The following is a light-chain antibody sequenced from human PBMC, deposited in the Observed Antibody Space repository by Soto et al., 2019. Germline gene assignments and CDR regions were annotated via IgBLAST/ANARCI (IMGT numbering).Light chain of an antibody. V-gene: IGLV2-8*01. J-gene: IGLJ2*01. Sequence: QSALTQPPSASGSPGQSVTISCTGTSSDVGGYNYVSWYQQHPGKAPKLIIYEVSKRPSGVPDHFSGSKSGNTASLTVSGLLADDEADYYCSSYGGSNHVVFGGGTKLTVL. CDR1: SSDVGGYNY. CDR2: EVS. CDR3: SSYGGSNHVV.